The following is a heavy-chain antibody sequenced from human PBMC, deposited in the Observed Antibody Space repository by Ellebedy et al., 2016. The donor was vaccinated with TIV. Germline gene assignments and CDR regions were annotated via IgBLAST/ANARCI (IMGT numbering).Heavy chain of an antibody. CDR1: GYTFSTYG. CDR3: ARDMVQGMVAAYVWFDY. V-gene: IGHV1-18*04. J-gene: IGHJ4*02. D-gene: IGHD2-15*01. CDR2: ISPYTGDT. Sequence: ASVKVSCKTFGYTFSTYGISWVRQAPGQGPEWVAWISPYTGDTNYAQNFLGRVTMTTDTSTNTVYMELRSLRPDDTAVYYCARDMVQGMVAAYVWFDYWGQGTQVTVSS.